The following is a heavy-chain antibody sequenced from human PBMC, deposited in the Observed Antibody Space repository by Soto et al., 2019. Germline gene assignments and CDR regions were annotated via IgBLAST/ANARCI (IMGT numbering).Heavy chain of an antibody. CDR1: GFTFSSYA. CDR3: AKGRITMIVVASDY. CDR2: ISGSGGST. V-gene: IGHV3-23*01. Sequence: HPGGSLRLSCAASGFTFSSYAMSWVRQAPGKGLEWVSAISGSGGSTYYADSVKGRFTISRDNSKNTLYLQMNSLRAEDTAVYYCAKGRITMIVVASDYWGQGTLVTVSS. J-gene: IGHJ4*02. D-gene: IGHD3-22*01.